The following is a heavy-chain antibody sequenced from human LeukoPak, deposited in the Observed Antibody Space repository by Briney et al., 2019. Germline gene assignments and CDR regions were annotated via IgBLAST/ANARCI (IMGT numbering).Heavy chain of an antibody. Sequence: SSETLSLTCTVSGGSISSGDYYWSWIRQPPGKGLEWIGYIYYSGSTYYNPSLKSRVTLSVDASKKQFSLKLRSVTAVDTAVYYCARGDMAERSSDYWGQGTLVTVSS. V-gene: IGHV4-30-4*01. CDR2: IYYSGST. CDR3: ARGDMAERSSDY. D-gene: IGHD5-24*01. J-gene: IGHJ4*02. CDR1: GGSISSGDYY.